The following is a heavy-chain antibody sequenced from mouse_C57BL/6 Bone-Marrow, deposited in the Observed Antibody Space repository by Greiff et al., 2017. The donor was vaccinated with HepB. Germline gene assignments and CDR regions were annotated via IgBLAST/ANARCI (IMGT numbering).Heavy chain of an antibody. V-gene: IGHV5-12*01. D-gene: IGHD1-1*01. Sequence: EVKVEESGGGLVQPGGSLKLSCAASGFTFSDYYMYWVRQTPEKRLEWVAYISNGGGSTYYPDTVKGRFTISRDNANNTLYLQMSRLKSEDTAMYYCARHTTVVEDAMDYWGQGTSVTVSS. J-gene: IGHJ4*01. CDR2: ISNGGGST. CDR1: GFTFSDYY. CDR3: ARHTTVVEDAMDY.